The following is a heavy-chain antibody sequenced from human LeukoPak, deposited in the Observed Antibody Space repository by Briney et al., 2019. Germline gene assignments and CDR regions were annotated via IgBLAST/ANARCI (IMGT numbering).Heavy chain of an antibody. CDR2: IYNDGST. CDR3: ARDSAFSAYAY. Sequence: GSLRLSCPGSGFSVSSDYMSWVRQTPGGGPEWVAIIYNDGSTYYAKSVEGRFSIYRDSYKNTVYLQMRSLRGDDTAIYYCARDSAFSAYAYWGQGTQVTVSS. D-gene: IGHD6-25*01. CDR1: GFSVSSDY. J-gene: IGHJ4*02. V-gene: IGHV3-66*01.